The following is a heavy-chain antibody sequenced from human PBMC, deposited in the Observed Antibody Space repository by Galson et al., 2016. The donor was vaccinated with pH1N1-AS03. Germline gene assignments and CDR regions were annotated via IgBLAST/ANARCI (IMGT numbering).Heavy chain of an antibody. D-gene: IGHD3-10*01. J-gene: IGHJ4*02. V-gene: IGHV3-7*01. CDR2: INQDESKK. Sequence: SLRLSCAASGFTLSGYWMTWVRQAPGKGLEWVANINQDESKKNYAVSVKGRFTISRDNAKNSMFLQMYSLRVEDTAVYYCAKDRRGLWFGDLDYWGQGSLVTVSS. CDR1: GFTLSGYW. CDR3: AKDRRGLWFGDLDY.